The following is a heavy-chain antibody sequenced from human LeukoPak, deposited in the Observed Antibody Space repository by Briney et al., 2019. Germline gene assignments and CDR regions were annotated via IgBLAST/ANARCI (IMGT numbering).Heavy chain of an antibody. D-gene: IGHD3-22*01. CDR3: ARASGDYYDSSADAFDI. CDR1: GGSISGGGYS. J-gene: IGHJ3*02. Sequence: SQTLSLTCAVSGGSISGGGYSWSWIRQPPGKGLEWIGYIYHSGSTYYNPSLKSRVTISVDRSKNQFSLKLSSVTAADTAVYYCARASGDYYDSSADAFDIWGQGTMVTVSS. V-gene: IGHV4-30-2*01. CDR2: IYHSGST.